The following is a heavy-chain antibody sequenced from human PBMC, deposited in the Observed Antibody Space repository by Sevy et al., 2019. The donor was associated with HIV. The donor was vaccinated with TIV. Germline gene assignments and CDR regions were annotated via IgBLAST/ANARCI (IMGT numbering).Heavy chain of an antibody. CDR1: GFIFSDYA. CDR2: ISGGDDST. Sequence: GGSLRLSCAASGFIFSDYAMSWVRQAPGKGLEWVSSISGGDDSTYYADAVKGRFNVSRDNSKNTLYLQMNTLRAEETALYYCAKFGDYYDSGGYYWYFDFWGRGTLVTVSS. D-gene: IGHD3-22*01. V-gene: IGHV3-23*01. J-gene: IGHJ2*01. CDR3: AKFGDYYDSGGYYWYFDF.